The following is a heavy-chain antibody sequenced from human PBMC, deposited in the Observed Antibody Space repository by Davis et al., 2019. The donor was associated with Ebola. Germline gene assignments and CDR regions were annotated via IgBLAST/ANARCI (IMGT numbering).Heavy chain of an antibody. Sequence: GESLKISCAPSGFIFSKWGMTWVRQTAGKGLECVAAISMRGDSTDYADSVRGRFTVSRDNAKNSLYLQMNSLRVEDTAVYYCARGAPMWRTIPAAPSVWGQGTLVTVSS. J-gene: IGHJ4*02. CDR3: ARGAPMWRTIPAAPSV. V-gene: IGHV3-21*01. CDR1: GFIFSKWG. D-gene: IGHD2-2*01. CDR2: ISMRGDST.